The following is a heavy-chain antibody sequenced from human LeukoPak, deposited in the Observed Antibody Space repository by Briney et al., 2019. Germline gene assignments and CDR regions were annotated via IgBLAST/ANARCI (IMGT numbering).Heavy chain of an antibody. CDR3: ARGFELITFGGAIGKLNWFDS. J-gene: IGHJ5*01. D-gene: IGHD3-16*02. CDR2: IYSGGST. Sequence: GGSLRLSCAASGFTVSSNYMSWVRQAPGKGLEWVSIIYSGGSTNYADSVKGRFTISRDNSKNTLYLQMNTLRAEDTAVYYCARGFELITFGGAIGKLNWFDSWGQGTLVTVSS. V-gene: IGHV3-66*01. CDR1: GFTVSSNY.